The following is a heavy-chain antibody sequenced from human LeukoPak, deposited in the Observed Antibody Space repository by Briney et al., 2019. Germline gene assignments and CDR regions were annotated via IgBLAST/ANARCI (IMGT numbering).Heavy chain of an antibody. CDR3: TTAQPGIAAAGRPRIRSIFDY. J-gene: IGHJ4*02. D-gene: IGHD6-25*01. V-gene: IGHV3-15*01. CDR1: GFTFSNAW. Sequence: GGSLRLSCAASGFTFSNAWMSWVRQAPGKGLEWVGRIKSKTDGGTTDYAAPVKGRFTISRDDSKNTLYLQMNSLKTEDTAVYYCTTAQPGIAAAGRPRIRSIFDYWGQGTLVTVSS. CDR2: IKSKTDGGTT.